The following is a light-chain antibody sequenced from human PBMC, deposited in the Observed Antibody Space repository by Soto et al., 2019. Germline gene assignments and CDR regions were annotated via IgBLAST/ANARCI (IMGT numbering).Light chain of an antibody. CDR1: QSITSN. CDR2: GAS. CDR3: QQYGSSSIT. J-gene: IGKJ5*01. Sequence: EIVMTQSPVTLSVSPGERATLSCRASQSITSNLAWYQQKPGQAPRLLIYGASSRATGIPDRFSGSGSGTDFTLTISRLEPEDFAVYYCQQYGSSSITFGQGTRLEIK. V-gene: IGKV3-20*01.